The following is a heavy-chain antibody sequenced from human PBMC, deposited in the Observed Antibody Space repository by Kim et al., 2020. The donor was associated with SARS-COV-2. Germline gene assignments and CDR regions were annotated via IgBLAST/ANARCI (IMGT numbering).Heavy chain of an antibody. J-gene: IGHJ3*02. D-gene: IGHD2-2*02. Sequence: SETLSLTCTVSGGSISSYYWSWIRQPPGKGLEWIGYIYYSGSTNSNPSLKSRVTISVDTSKNQFSLKLSSVTTADTAVYYCARDLGYCSSTSCYMRAFDIWGQGTMVTVSS. V-gene: IGHV4-59*13. CDR2: IYYSGST. CDR1: GGSISSYY. CDR3: ARDLGYCSSTSCYMRAFDI.